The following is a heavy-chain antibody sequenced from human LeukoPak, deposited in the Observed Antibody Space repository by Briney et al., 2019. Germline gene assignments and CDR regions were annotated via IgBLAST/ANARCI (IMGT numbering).Heavy chain of an antibody. J-gene: IGHJ5*02. Sequence: GGSLRLSCAASGFTFTTYWMSWVRQAPGKGLEWVANIKQDGTEKYYVDSVKGRFTISRDNAKNSLYLQMNSLRAEDTAVYYCARRRGSSSWGWFDPWGQGTLVTVSS. D-gene: IGHD6-13*01. V-gene: IGHV3-7*01. CDR2: IKQDGTEK. CDR1: GFTFTTYW. CDR3: ARRRGSSSWGWFDP.